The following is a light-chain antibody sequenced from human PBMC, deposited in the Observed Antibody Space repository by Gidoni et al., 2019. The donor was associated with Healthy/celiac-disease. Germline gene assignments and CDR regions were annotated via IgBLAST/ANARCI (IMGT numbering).Light chain of an antibody. CDR3: QQRSNWQIT. J-gene: IGKJ5*01. CDR2: DAS. CDR1: SRGGSSY. Sequence: PPTLSLSPEERATPCSASSRGGSSYLAWYQQKPGQAPRLLIYDASSRATGIPARFSGSGSGTDFTLTISRLEPEDFAVYYCQQRSNWQITFGQGTRLEIK. V-gene: IGKV3D-20*02.